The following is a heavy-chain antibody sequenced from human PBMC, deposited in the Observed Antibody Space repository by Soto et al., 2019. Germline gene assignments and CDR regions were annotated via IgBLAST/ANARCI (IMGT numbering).Heavy chain of an antibody. CDR1: GVSISSGNW. Sequence: LSLTCAVSGVSISSGNWWTWVRQSPQRGLEYIGEIFHDGTANYYPSFERRVAIPVDTSKNQFSLKLTSVTAADTAIYFCARLVYDTRLNYMYFDFWGQGTLVTVSS. D-gene: IGHD3-10*01. CDR2: IFHDGTA. V-gene: IGHV4-4*01. CDR3: ARLVYDTRLNYMYFDF. J-gene: IGHJ4*02.